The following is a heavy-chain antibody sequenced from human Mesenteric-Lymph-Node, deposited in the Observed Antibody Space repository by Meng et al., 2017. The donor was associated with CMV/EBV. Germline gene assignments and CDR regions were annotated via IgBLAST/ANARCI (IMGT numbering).Heavy chain of an antibody. CDR3: ATDRVTGPPFYNAFDI. J-gene: IGHJ3*02. V-gene: IGHV3-15*01. CDR2: IRSKTAGGTI. D-gene: IGHD1-1*01. Sequence: GGSLRLSCEAAGFTFSDAWMSWVRQALGKGLEWVGRIRSKTAGGTIDYSAPVKGRFTLSRDDSRDRLYLDMNYMEPDDTAIYYCATDRVTGPPFYNAFDIWGQGTMVTV. CDR1: GFTFSDAW.